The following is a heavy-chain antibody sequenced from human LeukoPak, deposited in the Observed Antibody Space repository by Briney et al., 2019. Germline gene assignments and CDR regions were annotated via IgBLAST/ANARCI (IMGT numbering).Heavy chain of an antibody. CDR3: TTRRVDTGVVTGDF. Sequence: GGSLRLSCAASGFTVSSNYMSWVRQAPGKGLEWVARIKSESDGGTTDYAAPVKGRFTISRDDSKNTLYLQMNSLKTDDTALYYCTTRRVDTGVVTGDFWGQGTLVTVSS. V-gene: IGHV3-15*01. CDR2: IKSESDGGTT. J-gene: IGHJ4*02. D-gene: IGHD2-21*02. CDR1: GFTVSSNY.